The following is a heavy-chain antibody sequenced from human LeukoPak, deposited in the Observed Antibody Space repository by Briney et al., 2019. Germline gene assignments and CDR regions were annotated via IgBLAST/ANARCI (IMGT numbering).Heavy chain of an antibody. D-gene: IGHD6-19*01. CDR1: GFSFSSYD. CDR2: IGSGGDT. CDR3: ARAVAGTDEIDS. J-gene: IGHJ4*02. V-gene: IGHV3-13*01. Sequence: PGGSLRLSCAGSGFSFSSYDMLWVRQAIGKGLEWVSAIGSGGDTYYAGSVKGRFTISRESAKNSFYLQMNSLSAGDTAVYFCARAVAGTDEIDSWGQGTLVTVSS.